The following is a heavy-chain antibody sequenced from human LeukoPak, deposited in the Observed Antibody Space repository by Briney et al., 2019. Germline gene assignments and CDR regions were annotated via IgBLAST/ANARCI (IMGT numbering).Heavy chain of an antibody. V-gene: IGHV3-7*01. D-gene: IGHD1-14*01. CDR3: ARGFGTTDYYYYYYMDV. J-gene: IGHJ6*03. Sequence: PGGSLRLSCAASGFTFSSYAMSWVRQAPGKGLEWVANIKQDGSEKYYVDSVKGRFTISRDNAKNSLYLQMNSLRAEDTAVYYCARGFGTTDYYYYYYMDVWGKGTTVTVSS. CDR1: GFTFSSYA. CDR2: IKQDGSEK.